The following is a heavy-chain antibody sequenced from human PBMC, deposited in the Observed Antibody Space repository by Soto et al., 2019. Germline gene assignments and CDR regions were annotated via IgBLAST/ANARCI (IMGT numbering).Heavy chain of an antibody. CDR3: ASLRRYCSSTSCSP. V-gene: IGHV1-69*06. CDR2: IIPIFGTA. CDR1: GGTFSSYA. J-gene: IGHJ5*02. D-gene: IGHD2-2*01. Sequence: SVKVSCKASGGTFSSYAISWVRQAPGQGLEWMGGIIPIFGTANYAQKFQGRVTITADKSTSTAYMELSSLRSEDTAVYYCASLRRYCSSTSCSPWGQGTLVTVSS.